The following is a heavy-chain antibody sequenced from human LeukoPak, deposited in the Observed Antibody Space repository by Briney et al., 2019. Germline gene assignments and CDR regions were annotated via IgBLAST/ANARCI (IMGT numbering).Heavy chain of an antibody. Sequence: PSETLSLTCTVSGGSLSGLYWSWIRQPPGEGVEWIGYIIDSGTNNTNPSLKRLVRLSLDTSKHQFSLKLSSVSAADTGVYCCARDQRADYFDDTGGIDYWGQGTLVTVSS. J-gene: IGHJ4*02. CDR2: IIDSGTN. CDR1: GGSLSGLY. V-gene: IGHV4-59*11. D-gene: IGHD3-9*01. CDR3: ARDQRADYFDDTGGIDY.